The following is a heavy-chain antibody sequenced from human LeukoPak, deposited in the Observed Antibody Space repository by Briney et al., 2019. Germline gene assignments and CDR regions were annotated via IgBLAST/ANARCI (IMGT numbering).Heavy chain of an antibody. Sequence: GGSLRLSCAASGFTFDDYAMHWVRQAPGKGLEWVSGISWNSGSIGYADSVKGRFTISRDNAKNSLYLQMNSLRAEDMALYYCAKGSYGSGSYPDYGGQGTLVTVSS. D-gene: IGHD3-10*01. CDR1: GFTFDDYA. CDR2: ISWNSGSI. V-gene: IGHV3-9*03. CDR3: AKGSYGSGSYPDY. J-gene: IGHJ4*02.